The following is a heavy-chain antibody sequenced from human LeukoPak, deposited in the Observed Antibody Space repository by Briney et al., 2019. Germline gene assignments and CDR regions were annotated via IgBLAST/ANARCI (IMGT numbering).Heavy chain of an antibody. CDR2: IRHSENP. J-gene: IGHJ5*02. CDR3: ARVVNRNWFDP. V-gene: IGHV4-59*01. D-gene: IGHD6-6*01. Sequence: SETLSLTCTVSGDSISRYYWSWIRQPPGKGLEWIGYIRHSENPNYNPSLKSRVTVSVDTSKNQFSLKLSSVTAADTAVYYCARVVNRNWFDPWGQGTLVTVSS. CDR1: GDSISRYY.